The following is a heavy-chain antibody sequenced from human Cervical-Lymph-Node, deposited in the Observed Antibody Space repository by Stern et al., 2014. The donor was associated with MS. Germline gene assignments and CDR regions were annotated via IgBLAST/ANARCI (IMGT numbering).Heavy chain of an antibody. V-gene: IGHV2-70*04. Sequence: QVTLKESGPALVKPTQTLTLTCTFSGFSLVTSGVRVSWIRQPPGKALEWLARTVWDDKKYYQTFLMTRLTISKDTSKNQVVLTMTNVDPVDTATYYCARMMGSGYRHYFDYWGQGTPVTVS. CDR1: GFSLVTSGVR. J-gene: IGHJ4*02. CDR3: ARMMGSGYRHYFDY. D-gene: IGHD3-3*01. CDR2: TVWDDKK.